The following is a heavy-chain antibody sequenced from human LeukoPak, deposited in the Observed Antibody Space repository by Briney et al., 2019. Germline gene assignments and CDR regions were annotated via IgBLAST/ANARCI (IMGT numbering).Heavy chain of an antibody. J-gene: IGHJ4*02. CDR1: GFTFSSYS. CDR2: ISSSSSTI. D-gene: IGHD1-26*01. CDR3: AWGVVGAKGLY. Sequence: GGSLRLSCAASGFTFSSYSMNWVRQAPGKGLEWVSYISSSSSTIYYADSVKGRFTISRDNAKNSLYLQMNSLRAEDTAVYYCAWGVVGAKGLYWGQGTLVTVSS. V-gene: IGHV3-48*04.